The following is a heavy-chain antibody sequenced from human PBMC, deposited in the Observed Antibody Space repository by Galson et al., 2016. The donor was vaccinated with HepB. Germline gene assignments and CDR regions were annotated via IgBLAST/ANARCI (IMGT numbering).Heavy chain of an antibody. D-gene: IGHD2-21*02. CDR1: GYTFISYG. J-gene: IGHJ4*02. Sequence: SVKVSCKASGYTFISYGITWVRQAPGQGLEWLGWISSFNAHTNYAQKVQDRITLTRDTFTGTSYMELRSLRSDDTAVYFCARVDNPLVVVTETTLYYFDYWGQGTLVTFSS. CDR2: ISSFNAHT. V-gene: IGHV1-18*01. CDR3: ARVDNPLVVVTETTLYYFDY.